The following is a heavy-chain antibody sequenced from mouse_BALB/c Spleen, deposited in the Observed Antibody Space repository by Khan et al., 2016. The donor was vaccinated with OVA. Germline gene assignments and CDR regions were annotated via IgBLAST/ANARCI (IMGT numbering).Heavy chain of an antibody. CDR3: TREGVDGSSFAY. J-gene: IGHJ3*01. Sequence: QVQLKQSGAELARPGASVKMSCKASGYTFTSYTIHWINWVKQRPGQGLEWIGNIYPSDSYTNYNQKFKDMATLTVDKSSSTAYMQLSSPASEDSAVYYCTREGVDGSSFAYWGQGTLVTVSA. CDR1: GYTFTSYTIHW. D-gene: IGHD2-3*01. CDR2: IYPSDSYT. V-gene: IGHV1S126*01.